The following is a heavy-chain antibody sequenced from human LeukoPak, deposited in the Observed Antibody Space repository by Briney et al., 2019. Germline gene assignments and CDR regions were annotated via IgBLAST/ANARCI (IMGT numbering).Heavy chain of an antibody. CDR3: ARGVLTTPPLYYYYGMDA. D-gene: IGHD4-17*01. V-gene: IGHV1-69*04. J-gene: IGHJ6*02. CDR2: IIPILGIA. Sequence: RASVKVSCKASGGTFSSYAISWVRQAPGQGLEWMGRIIPILGIANYAQKFQGRVTITADKSTSTAYMELSSLRSEDTAVYYCARGVLTTPPLYYYYGMDAWGQGTTVTVSS. CDR1: GGTFSSYA.